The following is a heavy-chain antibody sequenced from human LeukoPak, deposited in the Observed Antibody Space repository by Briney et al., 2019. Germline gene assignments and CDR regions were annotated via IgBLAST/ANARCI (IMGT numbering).Heavy chain of an antibody. J-gene: IGHJ4*02. D-gene: IGHD3-22*01. V-gene: IGHV1-2*02. Sequence: ASVKVSCKASGGTFRSYAISWVRQAPGQGLEWMGWINPNGGGTNYAQKFQGRVTMTRDTSFNTGYMELSSLRSDDTAVYYCARRYHYDTSAYYYGFNHWGQGTLVTVSS. CDR3: ARRYHYDTSAYYYGFNH. CDR1: GGTFRSYA. CDR2: INPNGGGT.